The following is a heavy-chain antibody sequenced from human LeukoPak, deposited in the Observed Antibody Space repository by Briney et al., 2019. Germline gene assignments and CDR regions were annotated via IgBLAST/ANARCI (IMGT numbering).Heavy chain of an antibody. D-gene: IGHD6-19*01. V-gene: IGHV3-66*01. CDR2: IYSGGNT. Sequence: GGSLRLSCAASGFTVSNNYMTWVRQAPGKGLEWVSAIYSGGNTFYAGSVRGRFTISRDISKDTVYLQMNSLRAEDTAVYYCAGGYTSGWSYFWGQGTLVTVSS. CDR1: GFTVSNNY. J-gene: IGHJ4*02. CDR3: AGGYTSGWSYF.